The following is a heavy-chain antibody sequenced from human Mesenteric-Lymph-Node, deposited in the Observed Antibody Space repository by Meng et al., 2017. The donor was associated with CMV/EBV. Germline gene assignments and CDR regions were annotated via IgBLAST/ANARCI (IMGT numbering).Heavy chain of an antibody. CDR2: ISYSGGT. Sequence: SETLSLTCTVSGGSISSSSYYWGWIRQPPGKGLEWIGSISYSGGTYDNPSLKSRVSISVDTSNNQFSLKLISVTAADTAVYYCARDYSHYAGAHFDYWGQGTLVTVSS. CDR3: ARDYSHYAGAHFDY. D-gene: IGHD4-11*01. J-gene: IGHJ4*02. V-gene: IGHV4-39*07. CDR1: GGSISSSSYY.